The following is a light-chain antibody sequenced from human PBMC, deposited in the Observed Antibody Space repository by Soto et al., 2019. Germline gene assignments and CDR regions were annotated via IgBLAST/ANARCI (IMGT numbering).Light chain of an antibody. CDR3: QQYAGSPWT. CDR2: GAS. CDR1: QTIRSNY. V-gene: IGKV3-20*01. Sequence: ETVLTQSPGTLSLSPGERATLSCRASQTIRSNYLAWYRQTPGQAPRHLIYGASNRAAGIADRFSGSGSGTDFTLIISRLEPEDFALYYCQQYAGSPWTFGQGTKVEIK. J-gene: IGKJ1*01.